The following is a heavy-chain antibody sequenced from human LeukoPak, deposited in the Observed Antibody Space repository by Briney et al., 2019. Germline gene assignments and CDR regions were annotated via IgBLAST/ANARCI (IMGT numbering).Heavy chain of an antibody. V-gene: IGHV1-69*06. CDR3: ARDVSEVQLWDQYWYFDL. CDR2: IIPSFGTA. Sequence: GASVKVSCKASGYIFTGYYMHWVRQAPGQGLEWMGGIIPSFGTANYAQKFQGRVTITADKSTSTAYMELSSLRSEDTAVYYCARDVSEVQLWDQYWYFDLWGRGTLVTVSS. D-gene: IGHD5-18*01. J-gene: IGHJ2*01. CDR1: GYIFTGYY.